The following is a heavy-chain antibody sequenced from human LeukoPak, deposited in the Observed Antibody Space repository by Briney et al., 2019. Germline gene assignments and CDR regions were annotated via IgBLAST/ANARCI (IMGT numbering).Heavy chain of an antibody. CDR1: GFTFSSYW. Sequence: PGGSLRLSCAASGFTFSSYWMHWVRQAPGKGLVWVSRINSDGSSTSYADSVKGRFTISRDNAKNTLYLQMNSLRAEDTAVYYCARARGSSGALDYWGQGTLVTVSS. V-gene: IGHV3-74*01. D-gene: IGHD1-26*01. J-gene: IGHJ4*02. CDR2: INSDGSST. CDR3: ARARGSSGALDY.